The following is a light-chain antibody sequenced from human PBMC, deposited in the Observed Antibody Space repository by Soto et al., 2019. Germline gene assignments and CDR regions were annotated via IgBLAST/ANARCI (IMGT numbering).Light chain of an antibody. CDR2: DAS. CDR1: QGISSA. J-gene: IGKJ4*01. CDR3: QQFXSYPSLT. V-gene: IGKV1-13*02. Sequence: AIQLTQSPSSLSASVGDRVTITCRASQGISSALAWYQQKPGKAPKLLIYDASSLESGVPSRFXGSGXGTXXXXXXXXXXPEDFATXXCQQFXSYPSLTFGGGTKVEIK.